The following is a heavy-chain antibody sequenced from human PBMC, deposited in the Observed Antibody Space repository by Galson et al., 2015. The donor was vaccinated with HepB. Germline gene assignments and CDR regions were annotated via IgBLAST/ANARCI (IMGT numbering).Heavy chain of an antibody. CDR3: AKGAVAGTPRYWYFDL. Sequence: SLRLSCAASGFTFSDYYMSWIRQAPGKGLEWVSYISRSGSTIYYADSVKGRFTISRDNAKNTLYLQMNSLRAEDTAVYDCAKGAVAGTPRYWYFDLWGRGTLVTVSS. J-gene: IGHJ2*01. V-gene: IGHV3-11*01. CDR1: GFTFSDYY. D-gene: IGHD6-19*01. CDR2: ISRSGSTI.